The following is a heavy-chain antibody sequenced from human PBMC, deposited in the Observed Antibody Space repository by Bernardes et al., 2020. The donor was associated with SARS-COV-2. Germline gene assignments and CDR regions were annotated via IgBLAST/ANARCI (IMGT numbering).Heavy chain of an antibody. Sequence: GGSLRLSCVASGFSLSSYWMSWVRQAPGKGLEWVSNTKQDGSEMYYVDSVKGRFTISRDNAKNSLFLQMNYLGAEDTAVYYFVRDGFTGWVFDHWGQGSLVTVSS. CDR2: TKQDGSEM. CDR3: VRDGFTGWVFDH. CDR1: GFSLSSYW. D-gene: IGHD6-19*01. V-gene: IGHV3-7*01. J-gene: IGHJ4*02.